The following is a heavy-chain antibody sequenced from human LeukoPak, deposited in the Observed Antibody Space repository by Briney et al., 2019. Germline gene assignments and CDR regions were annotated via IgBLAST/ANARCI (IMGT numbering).Heavy chain of an antibody. CDR3: ARQGDSRDWSFEY. CDR1: GNSFTGYR. D-gene: IGHD3-22*01. CDR2: IYPTDSKT. V-gene: IGHV5-51*01. J-gene: IGHJ4*02. Sequence: GESLKISCKASGNSFTGYRIGWVRQVSGKGLEWMGIIYPTDSKTKYSPSFQGQVTISVDKSINTAYLQWRSLKASDTAVYYCARQGDSRDWSFEYWGQGTLVTVSS.